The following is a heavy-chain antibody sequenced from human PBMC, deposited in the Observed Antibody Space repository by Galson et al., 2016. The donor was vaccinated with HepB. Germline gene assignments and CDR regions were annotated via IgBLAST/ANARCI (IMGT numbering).Heavy chain of an antibody. CDR2: IYNSGST. CDR1: GGSITSNRW. V-gene: IGHV4-4*02. CDR3: ARSLSGLDAFDF. D-gene: IGHD3-3*01. Sequence: SETLSLTCAVSGGSITSNRWWTWVRQPPGKAPEWIGHIYNSGSTNYNGSLKSRVTISVDMSKNQFSLKLGSVTAADTAMYSCARSLSGLDAFDFWGHGAMVTVSS. J-gene: IGHJ3*01.